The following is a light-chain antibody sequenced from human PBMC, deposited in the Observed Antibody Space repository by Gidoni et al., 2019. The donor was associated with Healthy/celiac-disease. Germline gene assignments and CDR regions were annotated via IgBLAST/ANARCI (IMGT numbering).Light chain of an antibody. V-gene: IGKV3-11*01. CDR1: QSVSSY. Sequence: EIVMTHSPAPLSLSPGERATLSCRASQSVSSYLAWYQQKPGQAPRLLIYDASNRATGIPARFSGSGSGTDFTLTISSLEPEDFAVYYCQQRSNWLTFGGGTKVEI. CDR3: QQRSNWLT. J-gene: IGKJ4*01. CDR2: DAS.